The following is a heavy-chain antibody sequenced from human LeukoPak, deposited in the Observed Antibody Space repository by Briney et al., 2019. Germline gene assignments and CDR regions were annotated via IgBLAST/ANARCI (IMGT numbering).Heavy chain of an antibody. CDR2: IYYSGST. D-gene: IGHD3-22*01. CDR3: ARHESYYNYSSGDFDY. J-gene: IGHJ4*02. Sequence: PSETLSLTCTVSGGSISSTNYYWGWIRQPPGKGLEWIGSIYYSGSTYYNPSLKSRVTISVDTSKNQFSLKLSSVTAADTAVYYCARHESYYNYSSGDFDYWGQGTLVTVSS. V-gene: IGHV4-39*01. CDR1: GGSISSTNYY.